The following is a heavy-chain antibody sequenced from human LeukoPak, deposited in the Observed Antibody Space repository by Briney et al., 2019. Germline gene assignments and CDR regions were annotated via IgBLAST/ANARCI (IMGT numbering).Heavy chain of an antibody. Sequence: GGSLRLSCAASGFTFSSYAMHWVRQAPGKGLEWVAVISYDGSNKYYADSVKGRFTISRGNSKNTLYLQMNSLRAEDTAVYYCARGRWWDSSGYYPYYFDYWGQGTLVTVSS. D-gene: IGHD3-22*01. V-gene: IGHV3-30-3*01. CDR1: GFTFSSYA. CDR2: ISYDGSNK. J-gene: IGHJ4*02. CDR3: ARGRWWDSSGYYPYYFDY.